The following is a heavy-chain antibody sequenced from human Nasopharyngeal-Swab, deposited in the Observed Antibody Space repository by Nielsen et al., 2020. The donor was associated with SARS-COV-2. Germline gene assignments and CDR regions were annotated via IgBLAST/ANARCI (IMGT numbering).Heavy chain of an antibody. J-gene: IGHJ5*02. CDR1: GFTFSSYS. Sequence: GGSLRLSCAASGFTFSSYSMNWVRQAPGKGLEWVSSISSSSSYIYYADSVKGRFTISRDNVKNSLYLQMNSLRAEDTAVYYCARDKVGIAAAGPPNWFDPWGQGTLVTVSS. CDR3: ARDKVGIAAAGPPNWFDP. CDR2: ISSSSSYI. D-gene: IGHD6-13*01. V-gene: IGHV3-21*01.